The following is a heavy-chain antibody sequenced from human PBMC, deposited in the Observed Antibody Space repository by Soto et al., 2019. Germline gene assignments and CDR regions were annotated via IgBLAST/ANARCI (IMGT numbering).Heavy chain of an antibody. CDR3: ATRSPAFDY. CDR1: GYTFTSYG. Sequence: QVQLVQSGPEVKKPGASVKVSCKTSGYTFTSYGITWVRQAPGQGLEWMGWITTDKGKTTYAQKFQGRVTMTTDISTSTADMELRSLRSDDTAVYYCATRSPAFDYWGQGTLVTVSS. CDR2: ITTDKGKT. V-gene: IGHV1-18*01. J-gene: IGHJ4*02.